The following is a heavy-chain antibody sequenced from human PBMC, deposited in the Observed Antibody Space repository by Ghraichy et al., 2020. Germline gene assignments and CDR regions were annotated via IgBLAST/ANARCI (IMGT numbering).Heavy chain of an antibody. CDR3: TRIVSGTYSN. V-gene: IGHV3-74*01. J-gene: IGHJ4*02. CDR1: GFGFNAHW. Sequence: GGSLRLSCVATGFGFNAHWMHWVRQVPGKGLVWVACIDSYGGKTDYADSVKGRFTVSRDNAGNTLYLQMNSLRVEDSAVYYCTRIVSGTYSNWGQGTLVTVSS. CDR2: IDSYGGKT. D-gene: IGHD1-26*01.